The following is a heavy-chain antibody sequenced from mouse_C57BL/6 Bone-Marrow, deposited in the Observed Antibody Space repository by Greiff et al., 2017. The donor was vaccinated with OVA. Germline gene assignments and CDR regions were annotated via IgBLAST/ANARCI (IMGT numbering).Heavy chain of an antibody. J-gene: IGHJ1*03. D-gene: IGHD1-1*01. CDR3: ARQFYYGSSMSYWYFDV. V-gene: IGHV5-6*01. Sequence: EVQLVESGGDLVKPGGSLKLSCAASGFTFSSYGMSWVRQTPDKRLEWVATISSGGSYTYYPDSVKGRFTISRDNAKNTLYLQMSSLKSEDTAMYYCARQFYYGSSMSYWYFDVWGTGTTVTVSS. CDR2: ISSGGSYT. CDR1: GFTFSSYG.